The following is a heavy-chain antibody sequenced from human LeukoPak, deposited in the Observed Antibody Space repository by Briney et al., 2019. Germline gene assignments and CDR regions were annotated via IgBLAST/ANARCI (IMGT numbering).Heavy chain of an antibody. CDR3: AKDKYYDSSGSYYFDY. CDR1: GFTFSSYG. CDR2: IRYDGSNK. V-gene: IGHV3-30*02. D-gene: IGHD3-22*01. Sequence: GGSLRLSCAASGFTFSSYGMHWVRQAPGKGLEWVAFIRYDGSNKYYADSVKGRFTISRDNSKNTLYLQMNSLRAEGTAVYYCAKDKYYDSSGSYYFDYWGQGTLVTVSS. J-gene: IGHJ4*02.